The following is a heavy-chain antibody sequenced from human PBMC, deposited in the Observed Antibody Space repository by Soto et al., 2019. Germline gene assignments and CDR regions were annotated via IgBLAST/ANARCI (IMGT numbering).Heavy chain of an antibody. CDR2: IYYSGST. V-gene: IGHV4-59*08. CDR3: ARGGWRHIDY. D-gene: IGHD3-3*01. J-gene: IGHJ4*02. CDR1: GGSISVYY. Sequence: QVQLQESGPGLVKPSETLSLTCTVSGGSISVYYWSWIRQPPGKGLEWIGYIYYSGSTNYHPSLMSRVTVSVDTSKNQFSLKLSSVTAAYTAAYYCARGGWRHIDYWGQGTLVTVSS.